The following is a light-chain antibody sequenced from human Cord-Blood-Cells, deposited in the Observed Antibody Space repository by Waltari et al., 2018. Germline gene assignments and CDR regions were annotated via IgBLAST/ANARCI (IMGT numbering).Light chain of an antibody. CDR3: QQSYSTPFT. Sequence: DVQMIHTPSSLFASVGDRITITCRASQSISSYLNWYQQKPGKAPKLLTYDASSLQSGVPSRFSGSGSGTDFTLTISSLQPEDFATYYCQQSYSTPFTCGPGTKVDIK. V-gene: IGKV1-39*01. CDR2: DAS. CDR1: QSISSY. J-gene: IGKJ3*01.